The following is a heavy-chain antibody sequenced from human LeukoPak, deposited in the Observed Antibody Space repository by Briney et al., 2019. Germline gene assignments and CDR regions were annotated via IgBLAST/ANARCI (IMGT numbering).Heavy chain of an antibody. J-gene: IGHJ4*02. CDR3: ARGTCNLLTY. Sequence: GASVKVSCKASGGTFSTYATSWVRQAPGQGLEWMGRIIPIFGTANYAQTFQGRVTITAAKSTSTAYMDLSSLRCEDTAVYYCARGTCNLLTYWGQGTLVTVSS. CDR2: IIPIFGTA. D-gene: IGHD2-8*01. CDR1: GGTFSTYA. V-gene: IGHV1-69*06.